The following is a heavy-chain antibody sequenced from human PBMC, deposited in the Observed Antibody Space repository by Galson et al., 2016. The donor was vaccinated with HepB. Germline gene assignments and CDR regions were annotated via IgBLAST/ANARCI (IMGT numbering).Heavy chain of an antibody. J-gene: IGHJ6*02. D-gene: IGHD1-20*01. CDR3: ARDSEFNWNGPLGSYFGMDA. CDR1: GGSISTFY. V-gene: IGHV4-59*13. Sequence: SETLSLTCSVSGGSISTFYWSWVRQTPGKGLEWIGYISNSGSTNFNPSLKSRVTMSVDTSKNQSSLKLTSVTAADTAVYYCARDSEFNWNGPLGSYFGMDAWGQGTTVTVSS. CDR2: ISNSGST.